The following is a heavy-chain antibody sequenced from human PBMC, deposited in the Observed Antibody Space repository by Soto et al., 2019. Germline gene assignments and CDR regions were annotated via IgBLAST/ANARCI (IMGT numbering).Heavy chain of an antibody. CDR3: ASQLTSGYGTYYYGMDV. CDR2: IYYSGST. CDR1: GGSISSGDYY. J-gene: IGHJ6*02. V-gene: IGHV4-30-4*01. D-gene: IGHD5-12*01. Sequence: QVQLQESGPGLVKPSQTLSLTCTVSGGSISSGDYYWSWIRQPPGKGLEWIGYIYYSGSTYYNPSLKSRVTISVDTSKNQFSLKLSSVTAADTAVYYCASQLTSGYGTYYYGMDVWGQGTTVTVSS.